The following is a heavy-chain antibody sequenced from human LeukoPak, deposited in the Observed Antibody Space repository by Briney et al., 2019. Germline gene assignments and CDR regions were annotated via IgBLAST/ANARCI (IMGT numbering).Heavy chain of an antibody. CDR1: GGSISAYY. V-gene: IGHV4-4*07. Sequence: SETLSLACSVSGGSISAYYWSWIRQPAGKGLEWIGRVYRTGNTNYNPSLQSRVTMSVDTSKNQISLRLRSVTAADTAVYFCARDDFEYSVHYGMDVWGQGTTVTVSS. J-gene: IGHJ6*02. D-gene: IGHD3-9*01. CDR2: VYRTGNT. CDR3: ARDDFEYSVHYGMDV.